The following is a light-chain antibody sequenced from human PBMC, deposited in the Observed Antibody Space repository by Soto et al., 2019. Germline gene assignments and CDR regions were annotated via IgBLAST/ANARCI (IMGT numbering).Light chain of an antibody. J-gene: IGLJ2*01. V-gene: IGLV1-40*01. Sequence: QSVLTQPPSVSGAPGQRVTISCTGSSSNIGAGYDVHWYQQLPGTAPKLLIYGNSNRPSGVPDRFSGSKSGTSASLAITGLQAEDEADYYCQSYDSSLSGLHVVFGGGTKLTV. CDR3: QSYDSSLSGLHVV. CDR1: SSNIGAGYD. CDR2: GNS.